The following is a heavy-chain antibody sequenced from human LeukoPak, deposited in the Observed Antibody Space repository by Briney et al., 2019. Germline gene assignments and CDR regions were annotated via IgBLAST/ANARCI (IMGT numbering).Heavy chain of an antibody. CDR3: ARVGGSGWPRGKFDY. J-gene: IGHJ4*02. CDR2: TYYRGST. D-gene: IGHD6-19*01. V-gene: IGHV4-34*01. Sequence: SETLSLTCAVYGGSFSGYYWSWIRQPPGKGLEWIGNTYYRGSTYYNPSLNSRVTISVDTSKNQFSLKLNSVTAADTAVYYCARVGGSGWPRGKFDYWGQGTLVTVSS. CDR1: GGSFSGYY.